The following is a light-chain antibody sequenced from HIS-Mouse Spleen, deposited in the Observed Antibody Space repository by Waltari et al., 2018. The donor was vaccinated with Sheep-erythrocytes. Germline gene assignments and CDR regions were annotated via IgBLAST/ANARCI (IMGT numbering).Light chain of an antibody. Sequence: SYELTQPPSASVSPGQTARITCSGAALPKTYAYWYQQKSGQAPVLVIYEDSKRPSGIPERFSGSSSGTMATLTISGAQVEDEADYYCYSTDSSGNHSVFGGGTKLTVL. CDR2: EDS. CDR1: ALPKTY. V-gene: IGLV3-10*01. J-gene: IGLJ2*01. CDR3: YSTDSSGNHSV.